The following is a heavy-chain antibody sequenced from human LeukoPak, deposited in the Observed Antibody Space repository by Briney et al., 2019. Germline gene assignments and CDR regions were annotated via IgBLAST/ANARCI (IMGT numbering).Heavy chain of an antibody. J-gene: IGHJ4*02. CDR3: ARDRCTDGVCYYDY. CDR1: GFTFSSYG. CDR2: IWYDGSNK. D-gene: IGHD2-8*01. Sequence: GGSLRLSCAASGFTFSSYGMHWVRQAPGKGLEWVAVIWYDGSNKYYGDSVKGRFTISRDNPKNTLYLQMNSLRAEDTAVYYCARDRCTDGVCYYDYWGQGTLVTVSS. V-gene: IGHV3-33*01.